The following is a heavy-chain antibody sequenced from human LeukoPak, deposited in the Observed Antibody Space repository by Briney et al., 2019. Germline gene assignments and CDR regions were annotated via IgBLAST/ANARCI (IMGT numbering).Heavy chain of an antibody. Sequence: SETLSLTCAVSGGSISSSNWWSWVRQPPGKGLEWIGEIYHSGSTNYNPSLKSRVTISVDKSKNQFSLKLSSVTAADTAVYYCARAPKLQWELPLIGAFDIWGQGTMVTVSS. D-gene: IGHD1-26*01. CDR2: IYHSGST. J-gene: IGHJ3*02. V-gene: IGHV4-4*02. CDR1: GGSISSSNW. CDR3: ARAPKLQWELPLIGAFDI.